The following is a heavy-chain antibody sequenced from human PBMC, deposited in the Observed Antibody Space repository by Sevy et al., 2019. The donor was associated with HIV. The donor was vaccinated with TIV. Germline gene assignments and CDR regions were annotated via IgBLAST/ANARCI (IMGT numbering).Heavy chain of an antibody. CDR2: IRSKANSYAT. D-gene: IGHD3-22*01. CDR1: GFTFSGSA. CDR3: TRHVPDYYDSSGYYYPDY. Sequence: LSLTCAASGFTFSGSAMHWVRQASGKGLEWVGRIRSKANSYATAYAASVKGRFTISRDDSKNTAYLQMNSLKTEDTVVYYCTRHVPDYYDSSGYYYPDYWGQGTLVTVSS. J-gene: IGHJ4*02. V-gene: IGHV3-73*01.